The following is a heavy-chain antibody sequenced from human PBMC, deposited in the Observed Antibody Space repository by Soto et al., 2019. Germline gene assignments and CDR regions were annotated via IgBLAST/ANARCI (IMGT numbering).Heavy chain of an antibody. Sequence: GGSLRLSCAASGFTFSSYEMNWARQAPGKGLEWVSYISSSGSTIYYADSVKGRFTISRDNAKNSLYLQMNSLRAEDTAVYYCARSGRGGYSDAFDIWGQGAMGTVSS. D-gene: IGHD5-12*01. J-gene: IGHJ3*02. CDR1: GFTFSSYE. V-gene: IGHV3-48*03. CDR3: ARSGRGGYSDAFDI. CDR2: ISSSGSTI.